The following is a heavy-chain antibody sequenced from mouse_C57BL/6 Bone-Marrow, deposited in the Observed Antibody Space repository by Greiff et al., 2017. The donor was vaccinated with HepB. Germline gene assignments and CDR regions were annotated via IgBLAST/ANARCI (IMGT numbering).Heavy chain of an antibody. Sequence: VQVVESGAELARPGASVKLSCKASGYTFTSYGISWVKQRTGQGLEWIGEIYPRSGNTYYNEKFKGKATLTADKSSSTAYMELRSLTSEDSAVYFCARPGYFAYWGQGTLVTVSA. CDR3: ARPGYFAY. CDR1: GYTFTSYG. J-gene: IGHJ3*01. D-gene: IGHD2-2*01. CDR2: IYPRSGNT. V-gene: IGHV1-81*01.